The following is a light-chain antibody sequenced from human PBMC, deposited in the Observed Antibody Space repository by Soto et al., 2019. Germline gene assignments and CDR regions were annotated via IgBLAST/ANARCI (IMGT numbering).Light chain of an antibody. V-gene: IGLV2-14*01. CDR2: EVS. J-gene: IGLJ3*02. CDR1: SSDVGGYNY. CDR3: ISYTSSSTRV. Sequence: QSALTQPASVSGSPGQSITISCTGTSSDVGGYNYVSWYQQHPGKAPKLMIYEVSNRPSGVSNRFSGSKSGNTASLTISGLQAEDEADYYCISYTSSSTRVFGGGPSSPS.